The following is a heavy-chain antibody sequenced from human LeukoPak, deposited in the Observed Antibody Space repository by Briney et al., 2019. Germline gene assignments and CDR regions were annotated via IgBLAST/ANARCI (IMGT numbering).Heavy chain of an antibody. CDR3: ARDVVEMATTNLFDY. J-gene: IGHJ4*02. V-gene: IGHV4-39*07. CDR1: DGSISSSSYY. D-gene: IGHD5-24*01. Sequence: PSETLSLTCTVSDGSISSSSYYWGWIRQPPGKGLEWIGSIYYSGSTYYNPSLKSRVTISVDTSKNQFSLKLSSVTAADTAVYYCARDVVEMATTNLFDYWGQGTLVTVSS. CDR2: IYYSGST.